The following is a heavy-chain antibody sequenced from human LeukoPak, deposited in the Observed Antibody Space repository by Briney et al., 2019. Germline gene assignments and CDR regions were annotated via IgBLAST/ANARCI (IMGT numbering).Heavy chain of an antibody. V-gene: IGHV3-73*01. Sequence: GGSLRLSCAASGFTFSGSAMPWVRQASGKGLEWVGRIRSKANSYATAYAASVKGRFTISRDDSKNTAYLQMNSLKTEDTAVYYCTRLSGEYSSGWNFDYWGQGTLVTVSS. D-gene: IGHD6-19*01. CDR1: GFTFSGSA. CDR2: IRSKANSYAT. CDR3: TRLSGEYSSGWNFDY. J-gene: IGHJ4*02.